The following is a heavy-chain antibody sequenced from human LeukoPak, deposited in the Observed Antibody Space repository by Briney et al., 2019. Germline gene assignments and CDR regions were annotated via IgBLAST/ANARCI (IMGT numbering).Heavy chain of an antibody. CDR1: GFTFSSNS. J-gene: IGHJ6*02. Sequence: PGGSLRLSCAASGFTFSSNSMNWVRQAPGKGLEWVSSISSSSSYKFNADSVKGRFTISRDNAENSLYLQMNSLRAEDTAVYYCARARGADYYYGMDVWGQGTTVTVSS. CDR2: ISSSSSYK. V-gene: IGHV3-21*03. D-gene: IGHD3-16*01. CDR3: ARARGADYYYGMDV.